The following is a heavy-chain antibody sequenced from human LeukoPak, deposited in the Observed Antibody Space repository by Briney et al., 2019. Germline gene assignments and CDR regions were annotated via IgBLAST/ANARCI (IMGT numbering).Heavy chain of an antibody. CDR2: INHSGST. V-gene: IGHV4-34*01. J-gene: IGHJ3*02. D-gene: IGHD3-16*02. CDR1: GGSFSGYY. Sequence: NSSETLSLTCAVDGGSFSGYYWSWIRQPPGKGLEWIGEINHSGSTNYNPSLKSRVTISVDMSKNQFSLKLSSVTAADTAVYYCARGVSHRYDYVWGSYRYPDAFDIWGQGTMVTVSS. CDR3: ARGVSHRYDYVWGSYRYPDAFDI.